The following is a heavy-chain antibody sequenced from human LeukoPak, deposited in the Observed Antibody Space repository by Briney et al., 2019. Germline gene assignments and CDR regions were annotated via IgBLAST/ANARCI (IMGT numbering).Heavy chain of an antibody. J-gene: IGHJ5*02. V-gene: IGHV3-23*01. Sequence: GGSPRLSCAASGFTFSSYAMSWVRQAPGKGLERVSAISGSGGSTYYADSVKGRFTISRDNSKNTLYLQMNSLRAEDTAVYYCAKPNYYGSGSYYNPRDLNWFDPWGQGTLVTVSS. CDR2: ISGSGGST. D-gene: IGHD3-10*01. CDR1: GFTFSSYA. CDR3: AKPNYYGSGSYYNPRDLNWFDP.